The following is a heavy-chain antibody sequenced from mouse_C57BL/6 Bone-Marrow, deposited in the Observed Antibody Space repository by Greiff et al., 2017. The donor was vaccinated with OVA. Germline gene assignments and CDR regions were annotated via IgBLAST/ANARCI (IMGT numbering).Heavy chain of an antibody. Sequence: VQLQQPGAELVRPGSSVKMSCKASGYTFTDYYMNWVKQSHGKSLEWIGVINPYNGGTSYNQKFKGKATLTVDKSSSTAYMELNSLTSEDSAVYYCASNDYYGSSYAMDYWGQGTSVTVSS. D-gene: IGHD1-1*01. CDR3: ASNDYYGSSYAMDY. CDR2: INPYNGGT. V-gene: IGHV1-19*01. CDR1: GYTFTDYY. J-gene: IGHJ4*01.